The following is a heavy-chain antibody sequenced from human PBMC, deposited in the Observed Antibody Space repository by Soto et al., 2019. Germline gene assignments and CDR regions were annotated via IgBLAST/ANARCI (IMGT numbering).Heavy chain of an antibody. CDR3: AKDGEPIAAAGVDAFDI. D-gene: IGHD6-13*01. Sequence: GGSLRLSCAASGFTFSSYAMIWVRQAPGKGLEWVSAISGSGGSTYYADSVKGRFTISRDNSKNTLYLQMNSLRAEDTAVYYCAKDGEPIAAAGVDAFDIWGQGTMVTVSS. CDR1: GFTFSSYA. V-gene: IGHV3-23*01. CDR2: ISGSGGST. J-gene: IGHJ3*02.